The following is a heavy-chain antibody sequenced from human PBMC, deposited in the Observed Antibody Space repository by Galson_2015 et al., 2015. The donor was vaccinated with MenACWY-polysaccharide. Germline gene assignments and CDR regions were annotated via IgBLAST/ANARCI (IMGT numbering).Heavy chain of an antibody. Sequence: TLSLTCTVSGGFISSGDHYWTWIRQHPEKGLEWIAYIRGSGKSNYNPSLKSRVIISVDTSKNQFSLSLSSVTAADTAMYYCARIPYTVTPFGWFDPWGQGTPVTVSS. CDR3: ARIPYTVTPFGWFDP. V-gene: IGHV4-31*03. D-gene: IGHD4-17*01. J-gene: IGHJ5*02. CDR2: IRGSGKS. CDR1: GGFISSGDHY.